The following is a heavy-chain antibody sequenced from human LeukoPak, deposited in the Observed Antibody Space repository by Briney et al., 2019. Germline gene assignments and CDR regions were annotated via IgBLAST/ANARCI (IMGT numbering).Heavy chain of an antibody. J-gene: IGHJ5*02. CDR3: AKDIIVGATSNWFDP. CDR1: GFTFSSYG. Sequence: PGGSLRLSCAASGFTFSSYGMHWVRQAPGKGLEWVAFIRYDGSNKYYADSVKGRFTISRDNSKNMLYLQMNSLRAEDTAVYYCAKDIIVGATSNWFDPWGQGTLVTVSS. V-gene: IGHV3-30*02. CDR2: IRYDGSNK. D-gene: IGHD1-26*01.